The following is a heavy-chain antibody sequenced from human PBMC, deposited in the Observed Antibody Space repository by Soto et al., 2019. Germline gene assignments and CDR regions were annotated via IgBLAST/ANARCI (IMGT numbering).Heavy chain of an antibody. V-gene: IGHV4-59*01. J-gene: IGHJ4*02. Sequence: SETLSLTCTVSGGSISSSYWSWIRQPPGKGLEWIGYIHYSGSTHYNPSLKSRVTMSGDTSKNQFSLKLSSVTAADTAVYYCASIRYCSGGRCYSDFFFDYWGQGTL. CDR1: GGSISSSY. D-gene: IGHD2-15*01. CDR3: ASIRYCSGGRCYSDFFFDY. CDR2: IHYSGST.